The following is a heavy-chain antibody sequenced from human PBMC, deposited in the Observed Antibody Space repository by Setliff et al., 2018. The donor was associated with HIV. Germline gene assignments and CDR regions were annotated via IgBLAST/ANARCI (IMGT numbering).Heavy chain of an antibody. CDR2: FYTSGST. J-gene: IGHJ6*02. D-gene: IGHD5-12*01. Sequence: PSETLSLTCTVSGGSINNYYWSWIRQPAGKGLEWIGRFYTSGSTNYNPSLKSRVTMSVDTSKNQFSLKVRYVTAADTAIYYCAREIWGQVAHVPYGMDVWGQGTTVTVSS. CDR1: GGSINNYY. CDR3: AREIWGQVAHVPYGMDV. V-gene: IGHV4-4*07.